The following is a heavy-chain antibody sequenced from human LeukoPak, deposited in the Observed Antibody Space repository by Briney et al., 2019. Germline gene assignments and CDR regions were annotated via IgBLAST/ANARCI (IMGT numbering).Heavy chain of an antibody. V-gene: IGHV1-18*01. CDR1: GYTFTNYG. D-gene: IGHD3-3*01. J-gene: IGHJ4*02. Sequence: ASVKVSCKASGYTFTNYGISWVRQAPGQGLEWMGWISAYNGNTNYAQKLQGRVTMTTDTSTSTAYMELRSLRSDDTAVYYCARPYYDFWSGYPLSFDYWGQGTLVTVSS. CDR3: ARPYYDFWSGYPLSFDY. CDR2: ISAYNGNT.